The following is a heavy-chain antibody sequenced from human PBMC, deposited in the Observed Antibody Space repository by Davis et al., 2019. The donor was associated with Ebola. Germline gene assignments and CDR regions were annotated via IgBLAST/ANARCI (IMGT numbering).Heavy chain of an antibody. V-gene: IGHV3-7*03. CDR3: AKSPRVTIAAAGTATHQNYYYYMDV. Sequence: GESLKISCAASGFTFSSYWMSWVRQAPGKGLEWVANIKQDGSGKYYVDSVKGRFIISRDNAKNSLYLQMNSLRAEDTAVYYCAKSPRVTIAAAGTATHQNYYYYMDVWGKGTTVTVSS. CDR2: IKQDGSGK. D-gene: IGHD6-13*01. CDR1: GFTFSSYW. J-gene: IGHJ6*03.